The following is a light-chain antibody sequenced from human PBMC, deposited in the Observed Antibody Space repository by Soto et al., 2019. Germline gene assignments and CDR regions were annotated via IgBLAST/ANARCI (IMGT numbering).Light chain of an antibody. V-gene: IGKV3-20*01. Sequence: EVVLTQSPGPLSWSPGERVTLSCRTSQSVNSKFLSWFQQKPGQPPRLLLYAASKRAAGTPDRFSGAGSGTDFTLIISRLEREDSAIYHCQLYGSYMFTFGQGTKLEI. J-gene: IGKJ2*01. CDR3: QLYGSYMFT. CDR1: QSVNSKF. CDR2: AAS.